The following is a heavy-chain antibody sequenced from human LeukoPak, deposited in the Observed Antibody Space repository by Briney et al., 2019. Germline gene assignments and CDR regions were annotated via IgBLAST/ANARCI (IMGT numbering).Heavy chain of an antibody. D-gene: IGHD3-22*01. V-gene: IGHV4-59*08. CDR1: GGSISSYY. Sequence: SETLSLTCTVSGGSISSYYWSWIRQPPGKGLEWIGYIYYSGSTNYNPSLKSRVTISVDTSKNQFSLKLSSVTAADTAVYYCARHYYDSSGYYPLEYFQHWGQGTLVTVSS. CDR3: ARHYYDSSGYYPLEYFQH. CDR2: IYYSGST. J-gene: IGHJ1*01.